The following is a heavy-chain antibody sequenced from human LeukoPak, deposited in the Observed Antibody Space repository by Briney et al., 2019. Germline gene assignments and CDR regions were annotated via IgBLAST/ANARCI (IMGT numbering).Heavy chain of an antibody. CDR1: GFSFSTYG. D-gene: IGHD3-22*01. CDR3: AKPYYYDSSGYEIGDAFDI. V-gene: IGHV3-33*06. J-gene: IGHJ3*02. Sequence: GRSLRLSCAASGFSFSTYGMHWVRQPPGKGLEWVAVIWYDGSNKYYADSVKGRFTISRDNSKNTLYLQMNSLRAEDTAVYYCAKPYYYDSSGYEIGDAFDIWGQGTMVTVSS. CDR2: IWYDGSNK.